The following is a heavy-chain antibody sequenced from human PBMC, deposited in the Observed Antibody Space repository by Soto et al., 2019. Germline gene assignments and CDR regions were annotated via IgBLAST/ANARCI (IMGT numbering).Heavy chain of an antibody. J-gene: IGHJ4*02. V-gene: IGHV4-39*01. Sequence: SETLSLTCTVSGGSISSSSYYWGWIRQPPGKGLEWIGSIYYSGSTYYNPSLKSRDTISGDTSKSQFSMKLTSVTAADTAMYNCATTPLIVGTTNYYFDYWGQGALVTVSS. CDR1: GGSISSSSYY. CDR3: ATTPLIVGTTNYYFDY. D-gene: IGHD1-26*01. CDR2: IYYSGST.